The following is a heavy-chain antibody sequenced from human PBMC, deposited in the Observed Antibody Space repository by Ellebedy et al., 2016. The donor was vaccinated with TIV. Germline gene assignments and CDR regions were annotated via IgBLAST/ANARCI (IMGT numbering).Heavy chain of an antibody. CDR2: IYYSGST. Sequence: SETLSLXXTVSGGSISSSSYYWGWIRQPPGKGLEWIGSIYYSGSTYYNPSLKSRVTISVDTSKNQFSLKLSSVTAADTAVYYCARVEAVAGGMFYGMDVWGQGTTVTVSS. J-gene: IGHJ6*02. CDR1: GGSISSSSYY. D-gene: IGHD6-19*01. V-gene: IGHV4-39*07. CDR3: ARVEAVAGGMFYGMDV.